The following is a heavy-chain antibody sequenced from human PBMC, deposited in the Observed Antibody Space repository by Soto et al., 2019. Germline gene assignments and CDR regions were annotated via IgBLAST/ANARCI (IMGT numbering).Heavy chain of an antibody. J-gene: IGHJ5*02. CDR1: GDSISSSNYY. CDR2: LYYSGST. CDR3: ARGRWNDVGWFDP. V-gene: IGHV4-39*01. Sequence: QLQLQESGPGLVKPSETLSLTCTVSGDSISSSNYYWGWVRQPPGKGLEWIGSLYYSGSTYYNPSLKSRVTISVDMSKSQVSLRLSSVTAADTALYYCARGRWNDVGWFDPWGQGTLVTVSS. D-gene: IGHD1-1*01.